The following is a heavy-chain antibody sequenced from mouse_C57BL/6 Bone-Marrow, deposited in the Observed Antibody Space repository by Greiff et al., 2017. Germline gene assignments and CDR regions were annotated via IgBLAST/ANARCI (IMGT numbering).Heavy chain of an antibody. CDR1: GYTFTTYP. V-gene: IGHV1-47*01. D-gene: IGHD2-1*01. J-gene: IGHJ2*01. CDR2: FHPYNDDT. CDR3: ARGGNYGGYYFDY. Sequence: VQLQQSGAELVKPGASVKLSCKASGYTFTTYPIEWMKQNPGQSLEWIGNFHPYNDDTKYNEKFKGKATLTVEKSSSTVYLELSRLTSDDSAVYYCARGGNYGGYYFDYWGQGTTLTVSS.